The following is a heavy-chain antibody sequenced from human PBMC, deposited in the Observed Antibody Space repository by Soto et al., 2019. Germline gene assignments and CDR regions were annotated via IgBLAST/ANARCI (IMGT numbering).Heavy chain of an antibody. Sequence: GGSLRLSCTASGFTFGDYAMSWFRQAPGKGLEWVGFIRSKAYGGTTEYAASVKGRFTISRDDSKSIAYLQMNSLKTEDTAVYYCTRWRMVRFGSSSFLDYWGQGTLVTVSS. CDR3: TRWRMVRFGSSSFLDY. V-gene: IGHV3-49*03. CDR2: IRSKAYGGTT. D-gene: IGHD6-6*01. CDR1: GFTFGDYA. J-gene: IGHJ4*02.